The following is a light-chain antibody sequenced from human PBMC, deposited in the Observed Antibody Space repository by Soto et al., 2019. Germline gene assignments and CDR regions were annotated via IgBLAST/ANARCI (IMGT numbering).Light chain of an antibody. J-gene: IGKJ1*01. Sequence: DIQMTQSHSPQSASVGDRVNIAGRASQSISSWLAWYQQKPGKAPKLLIYKASSLESGVPSRFSGSGSGTDLTLAISSLHPDDFATYYCQQYNSYSDTFGQGTKVDIK. V-gene: IGKV1-5*03. CDR2: KAS. CDR1: QSISSW. CDR3: QQYNSYSDT.